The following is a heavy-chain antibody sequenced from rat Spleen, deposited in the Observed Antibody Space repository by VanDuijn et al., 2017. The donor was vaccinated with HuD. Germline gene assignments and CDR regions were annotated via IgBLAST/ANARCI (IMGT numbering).Heavy chain of an antibody. Sequence: EVQLVESDGGLVQPGRSLKLSCVASGFTFSDYYMAWVRQAPTKGLEWVATINYDGSSTYYRDSVKGRFTISRDNAENTLYLQVDSLRSEDTATYYCARRDGYYDYWGQGVMVTVSS. V-gene: IGHV5-29*01. D-gene: IGHD1-12*03. CDR1: GFTFSDYY. CDR3: ARRDGYYDY. CDR2: INYDGSST. J-gene: IGHJ2*01.